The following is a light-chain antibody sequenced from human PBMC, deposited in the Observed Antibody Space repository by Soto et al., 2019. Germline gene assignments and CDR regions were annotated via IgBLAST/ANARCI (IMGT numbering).Light chain of an antibody. CDR1: NIGSKN. CDR3: QVWDSSTVV. J-gene: IGLJ3*02. CDR2: RDT. V-gene: IGLV3-9*01. Sequence: SYELTQPLSVSVALGQTARITCGGNNIGSKNVHWYQLNPGQAPVLVIYRDTNRPSGIPERFSGSNSGNTATLAISGAQVGDDADYDCQVWDSSTVVFGGGTKLTVL.